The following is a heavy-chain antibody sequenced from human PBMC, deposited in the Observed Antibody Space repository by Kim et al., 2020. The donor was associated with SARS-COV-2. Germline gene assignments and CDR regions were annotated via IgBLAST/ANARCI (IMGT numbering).Heavy chain of an antibody. J-gene: IGHJ6*02. CDR3: ASPLTIEVGPYYYYYGMDV. CDR1: GGTFSSYA. V-gene: IGHV1-69*13. CDR2: IIPIFGTA. Sequence: SVKVSCKASGGTFSSYAISWVRQAPGQGLEWMGGIIPIFGTANYAQKFQGRVTITADESTSTAYMELSSLRSEDTAVYYCASPLTIEVGPYYYYYGMDVWGQGTTVTVSS.